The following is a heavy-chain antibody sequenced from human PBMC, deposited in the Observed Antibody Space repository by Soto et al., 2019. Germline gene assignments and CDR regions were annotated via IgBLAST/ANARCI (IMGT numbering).Heavy chain of an antibody. CDR1: GAALNSGNYY. D-gene: IGHD2-21*01. CDR3: ARLRIATNNYKWFDP. CDR2: IYVTGAV. V-gene: IGHV4-31*03. Sequence: SETLSLTCSVSGAALNSGNYYWSWIRQVPGKGLEWIGHIYVTGAVDYNPSLRDRITISQDTSERQFSLNLRLVTVADTAVYYCARLRIATNNYKWFDPWGQGTLVTVSS. J-gene: IGHJ5*02.